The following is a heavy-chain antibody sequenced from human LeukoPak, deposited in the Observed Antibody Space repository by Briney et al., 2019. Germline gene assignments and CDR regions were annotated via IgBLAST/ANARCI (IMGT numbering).Heavy chain of an antibody. D-gene: IGHD3-10*01. CDR3: AILWGGSGSYPDP. CDR1: GGSFSGYY. J-gene: IGHJ5*02. V-gene: IGHV4-34*01. Sequence: PSETLSLTCAVYGGSFSGYYWSWIRQPPGKGLEWIGEINHSGSTNYNPSLKSRVTISVDTSKNQFSLKLSPVTAADTAVYYCAILWGGSGSYPDPWGQGTLVTVSS. CDR2: INHSGST.